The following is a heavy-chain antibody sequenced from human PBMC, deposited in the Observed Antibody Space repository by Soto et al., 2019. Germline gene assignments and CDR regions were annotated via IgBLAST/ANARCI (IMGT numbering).Heavy chain of an antibody. V-gene: IGHV3-30-3*01. CDR3: AREGFWGIDY. Sequence: GGSLRLSCAASGFTFSSYAMHWVRQAPGKGLEWVAVISYDGSNKYYADSVKGRFTISTDNSKNTLYLQMRSLRADDTAVYYCAREGFWGIDYWGQGTLVTVSS. J-gene: IGHJ4*02. D-gene: IGHD3-16*01. CDR1: GFTFSSYA. CDR2: ISYDGSNK.